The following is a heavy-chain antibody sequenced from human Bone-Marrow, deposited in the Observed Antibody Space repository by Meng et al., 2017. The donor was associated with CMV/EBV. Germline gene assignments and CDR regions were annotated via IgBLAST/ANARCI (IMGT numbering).Heavy chain of an antibody. CDR3: ANRLC. CDR1: GFTFDNYG. V-gene: IGHV3-9*01. Sequence: GGSLRLSCVASGFTFDNYGMHWVRQAPGKGLEWVSNISWNSGSIDYAKSVKGRFSISRDNAQNSLYLQMNRLRAEGTGVYDCANRLCWGQGTLVTVSS. J-gene: IGHJ4*02. D-gene: IGHD6-19*01. CDR2: ISWNSGSI.